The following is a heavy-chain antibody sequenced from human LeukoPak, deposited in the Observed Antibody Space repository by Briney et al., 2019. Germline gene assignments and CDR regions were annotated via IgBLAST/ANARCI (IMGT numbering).Heavy chain of an antibody. CDR1: GGTFSSYA. D-gene: IGHD2-21*01. CDR3: ARDGASHSTFIPNWFDP. Sequence: ASVKVSCKASGGTFSSYAISWVRQAPGQGLEWMGGIIPIFGTANYAQKFQGRVTITADESTSTAYMELSSLRSEDTAVYYCARDGASHSTFIPNWFDPWGQGTLVTVSS. V-gene: IGHV1-69*13. CDR2: IIPIFGTA. J-gene: IGHJ5*02.